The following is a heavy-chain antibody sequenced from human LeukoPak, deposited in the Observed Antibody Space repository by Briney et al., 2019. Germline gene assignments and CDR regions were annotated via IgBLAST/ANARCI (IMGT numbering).Heavy chain of an antibody. Sequence: SETLSLTCTVSGDSISSSSYYWGWIRQPPGKGLEWIGSIPYSGSTYYNPSLKSRVSISVDTSKNQFSLKLSSVTAADTAVYYCARCKDYYVSGSYYKTFDYWGQGTLVTVST. CDR3: ARCKDYYVSGSYYKTFDY. CDR1: GDSISSSSYY. V-gene: IGHV4-39*07. D-gene: IGHD3-10*01. CDR2: IPYSGST. J-gene: IGHJ4*02.